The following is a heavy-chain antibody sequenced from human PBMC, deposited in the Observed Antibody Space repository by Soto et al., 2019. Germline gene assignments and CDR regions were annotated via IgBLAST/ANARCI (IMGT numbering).Heavy chain of an antibody. V-gene: IGHV4-30-2*01. J-gene: IGHJ5*02. Sequence: PSETLSLTCAVSGGSISSGGYSWSWIRQPPGKGLEWIGYIYHGGSTYYNPSLKSRVTISVDRSKNQFSLKLSSVTAADTAVYYCARVKGSSGYYYVGWFDPWGQGTLVTVSS. CDR2: IYHGGST. CDR3: ARVKGSSGYYYVGWFDP. D-gene: IGHD3-22*01. CDR1: GGSISSGGYS.